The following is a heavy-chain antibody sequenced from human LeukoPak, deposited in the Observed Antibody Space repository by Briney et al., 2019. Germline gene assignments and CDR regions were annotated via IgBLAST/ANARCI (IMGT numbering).Heavy chain of an antibody. CDR1: GFTFSIYS. V-gene: IGHV3-48*04. CDR3: ARMNYVSTGWGAPFDN. CDR2: IGSSGTTT. D-gene: IGHD1-7*01. J-gene: IGHJ4*02. Sequence: GGALRLSCAASGFTFSIYSMNWVRQAPGRGLEWLSYIGSSGTTTYYADSVKGRFTISRDNAKNLLFLQMNSLRAEDTAVYYCARMNYVSTGWGAPFDNWGQGTLVTVSS.